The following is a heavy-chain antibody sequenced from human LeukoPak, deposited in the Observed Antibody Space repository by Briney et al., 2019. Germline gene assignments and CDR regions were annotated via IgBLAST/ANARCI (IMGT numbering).Heavy chain of an antibody. Sequence: SETLSLTCTVSGGSISSYYWSWIRQPPGKGLEWIGYIYYSGSTNYNPSLKSRVTISVDTSKNQFSLKLSSVTAADTAVYYCARVDILTGYNYWGQGTLVPVSS. CDR2: IYYSGST. J-gene: IGHJ4*02. V-gene: IGHV4-59*01. CDR3: ARVDILTGYNY. CDR1: GGSISSYY. D-gene: IGHD3-9*01.